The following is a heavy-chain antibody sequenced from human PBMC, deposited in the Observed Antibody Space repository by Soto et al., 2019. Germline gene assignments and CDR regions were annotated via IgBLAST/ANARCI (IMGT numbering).Heavy chain of an antibody. Sequence: GGSLRLSCAASGFTFSSYVMHWVRQAPGKGLEWVAVIWYDGSNKYYADSVKGRFTISRDNSKNTLYLQMNSLRAEDTAVYYCARKGDSSGWYWYFDLWGRGTLVTVSS. D-gene: IGHD6-19*01. CDR2: IWYDGSNK. CDR1: GFTFSSYV. V-gene: IGHV3-33*01. CDR3: ARKGDSSGWYWYFDL. J-gene: IGHJ2*01.